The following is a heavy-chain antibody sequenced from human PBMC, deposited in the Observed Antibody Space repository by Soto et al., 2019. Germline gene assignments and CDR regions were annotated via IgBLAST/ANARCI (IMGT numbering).Heavy chain of an antibody. CDR3: TTGGVLDGD. D-gene: IGHD3-10*01. V-gene: IGHV3-15*07. CDR2: IKSKTDGGTA. J-gene: IGHJ4*02. CDR1: GFTFSNAW. Sequence: EVQLVKSGGGLVKPGGSLRLSCGTSGFTFSNAWMNWVRQAPGEGLEWVGRIKSKTDGGTADYAEPVKGRFTISRDDSKNTLYLQMNSLKTEDTAAYYCTTGGVLDGDWGQGNLVTDS.